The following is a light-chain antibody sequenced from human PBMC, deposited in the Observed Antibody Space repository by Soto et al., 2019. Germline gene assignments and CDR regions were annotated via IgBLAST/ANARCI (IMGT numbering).Light chain of an antibody. V-gene: IGLV2-14*01. Sequence: QSVLTQPASVSGSPGQSITISCTGTTSDVGGYNYVSWYQQHPGKAPKLLIYEVSNRPSGVSNRFSGSKSGNTASLTISGLQAEDEAGYYCFPYTTCSAPDVVGTWTKVTVL. CDR2: EVS. J-gene: IGLJ1*01. CDR1: TSDVGGYNY. CDR3: FPYTTCSAPDV.